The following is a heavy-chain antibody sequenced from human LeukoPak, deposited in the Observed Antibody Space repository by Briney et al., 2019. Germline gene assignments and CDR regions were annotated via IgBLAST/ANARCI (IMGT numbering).Heavy chain of an antibody. Sequence: ASGFTCSSLDMSWVRQTKGKGLEWVSAISGSGGSTYYADSVKGRFTISRDNSKNTLYLQMNSLRAEDTAVYYCAKEGVDYFDYWGQGTLVTVSS. CDR2: ISGSGGST. CDR3: AKEGVDYFDY. J-gene: IGHJ4*02. V-gene: IGHV3-23*01. CDR1: GFTCSSLD. D-gene: IGHD3-10*01.